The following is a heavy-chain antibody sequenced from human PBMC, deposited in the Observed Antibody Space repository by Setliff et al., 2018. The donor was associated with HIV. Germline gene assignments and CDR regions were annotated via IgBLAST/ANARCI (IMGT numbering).Heavy chain of an antibody. Sequence: SETLSLTCAVYGGSFSGYYWSWIRQPPGTGLEWIGEINHSGSTNYNPSLKRRVSISVDTSKNQFSLKLTSLTAADTAVYYCARGRLAVTGTLYFQYWGQGTPVTVSS. CDR3: ARGRLAVTGTLYFQY. CDR2: INHSGST. CDR1: GGSFSGYY. V-gene: IGHV4-34*01. J-gene: IGHJ1*01. D-gene: IGHD6-19*01.